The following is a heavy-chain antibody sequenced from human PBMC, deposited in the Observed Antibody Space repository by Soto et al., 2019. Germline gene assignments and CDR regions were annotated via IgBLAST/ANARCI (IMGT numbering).Heavy chain of an antibody. D-gene: IGHD3-10*01. Sequence: SETLSLTCTVSGGSISSYYWSWIRQPPGKGLEWIGYIYYSGSTNYNPSLKSRVTISVDTSKNQFSLKLSSVTAADTAVYYCARALFTTMVRGVQFDYWGQGTLVTVSS. CDR2: IYYSGST. CDR3: ARALFTTMVRGVQFDY. CDR1: GGSISSYY. J-gene: IGHJ4*02. V-gene: IGHV4-59*01.